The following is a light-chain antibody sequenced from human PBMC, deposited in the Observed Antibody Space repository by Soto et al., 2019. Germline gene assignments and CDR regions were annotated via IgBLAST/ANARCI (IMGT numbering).Light chain of an antibody. CDR3: QQYNNWPL. CDR1: QSVSSD. V-gene: IGKV3-15*01. CDR2: DAS. Sequence: ERGMTQSPATLSVSPGERVTLSCRASQSVSSDLAWYQQKPGQPPRLLIYDASTRATGIPARFRGSGSGTEFTLTISNLQSEDFAVYYCQQYNNWPLFGGGTKVEIK. J-gene: IGKJ4*01.